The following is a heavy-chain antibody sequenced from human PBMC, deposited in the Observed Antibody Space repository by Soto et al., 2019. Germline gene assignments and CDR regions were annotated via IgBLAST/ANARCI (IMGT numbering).Heavy chain of an antibody. D-gene: IGHD6-13*01. CDR3: ATTSAAGKYYYGMDV. Sequence: PGESLKISCKGSGYSFTSYGIGWVRQMPGKGLEWMGIIYPGDSDTRYSPSFQGQVTISADKSISTAYLQWSSLKASDTAMYYCATTSAAGKYYYGMDVWGQGTTVTVSS. CDR2: IYPGDSDT. CDR1: GYSFTSYG. V-gene: IGHV5-51*01. J-gene: IGHJ6*02.